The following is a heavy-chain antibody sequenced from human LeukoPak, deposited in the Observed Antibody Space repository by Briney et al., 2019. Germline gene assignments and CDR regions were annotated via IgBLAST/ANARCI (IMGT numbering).Heavy chain of an antibody. CDR2: MNPNSGNT. V-gene: IGHV1-8*01. CDR1: GYTFTSYD. Sequence: ASVKVFCKASGYTFTSYDINWVRQATGQGLEWMGWMNPNSGNTGYAQKFRGRVTMTRNTSISTAYMELSSLRSEDTAVYYCARRYYYGMDVWGQGTTVTVSS. CDR3: ARRYYYGMDV. J-gene: IGHJ6*02.